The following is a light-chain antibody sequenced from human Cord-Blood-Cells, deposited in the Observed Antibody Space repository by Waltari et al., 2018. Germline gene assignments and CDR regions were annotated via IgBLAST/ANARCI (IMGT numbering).Light chain of an antibody. CDR1: SSDVGSYNL. V-gene: IGLV2-23*01. CDR3: CSYAGSSTWV. Sequence: SALTQPASVSGSPGQSLTISCTGTSSDVGSYNLVSWYQQHPGKAPKLMIYEGSKRPSGVSNRFSGSKSGNTASLTISGLQAEDEADYYCCSYAGSSTWVFGGGNKLTVL. CDR2: EGS. J-gene: IGLJ3*02.